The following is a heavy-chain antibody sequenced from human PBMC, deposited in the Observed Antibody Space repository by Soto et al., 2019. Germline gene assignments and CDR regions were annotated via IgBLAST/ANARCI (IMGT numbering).Heavy chain of an antibody. CDR1: GFTFSSYG. Sequence: GGSLSLSCAASGFTFSSYGMHWVRQAPGKGLEWVAVISYDGSNKYYADSVKGRFTISRDNSKNTLYLQMNSLRAEDTAVYYCAKDQGSSWYKVYYYGMDVWGQGTTGTVAS. J-gene: IGHJ6*02. V-gene: IGHV3-30*18. CDR2: ISYDGSNK. D-gene: IGHD6-13*01. CDR3: AKDQGSSWYKVYYYGMDV.